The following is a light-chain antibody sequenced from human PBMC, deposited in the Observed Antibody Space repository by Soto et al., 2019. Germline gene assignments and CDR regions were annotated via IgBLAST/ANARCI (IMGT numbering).Light chain of an antibody. CDR1: QSVLYSSNNKNY. V-gene: IGKV4-1*01. Sequence: IFMTQSPDSLAVSLGERATINCKSSQSVLYSSNNKNYLAWYQQKPGQPPKLLIYWASTRESGVPDRFSGSGSGTDFTLTISSLQAEDVAVYYCQQYYSTPRGFTFGPGTKVDIK. CDR2: WAS. CDR3: QQYYSTPRGFT. J-gene: IGKJ3*01.